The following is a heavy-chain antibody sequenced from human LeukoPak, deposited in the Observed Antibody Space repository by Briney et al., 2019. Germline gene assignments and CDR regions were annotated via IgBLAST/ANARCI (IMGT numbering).Heavy chain of an antibody. CDR1: GFTFNNYG. CDR2: IWYDGYNE. CDR3: ARPSYYGSESQLYYFGY. Sequence: GSLRLSCAASGFTFNNYGMHWVRQAPGKGLEWVAVIWYDGYNEFYADSVKGRFTISRDNSKNTLYLQMDSLRAEDTAVYYCARPSYYGSESQLYYFGYWGQGTLVTVSS. V-gene: IGHV3-33*01. D-gene: IGHD3-10*01. J-gene: IGHJ4*02.